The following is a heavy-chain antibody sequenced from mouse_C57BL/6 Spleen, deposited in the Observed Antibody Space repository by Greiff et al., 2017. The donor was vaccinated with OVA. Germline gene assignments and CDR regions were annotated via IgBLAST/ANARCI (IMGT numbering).Heavy chain of an antibody. V-gene: IGHV14-4*01. CDR1: GFNIKDDY. CDR3: ARDWYFDV. Sequence: VQLQHSGAELVRPGASVKLSCTASGFNIKDDYMHWVKQRPEQGLEWIGWIDPENGDTEYASKFQGKATITADTSSNTAYLQLSSLTSEDTAVYYCARDWYFDVWGTGTTVTVSS. CDR2: IDPENGDT. J-gene: IGHJ1*03.